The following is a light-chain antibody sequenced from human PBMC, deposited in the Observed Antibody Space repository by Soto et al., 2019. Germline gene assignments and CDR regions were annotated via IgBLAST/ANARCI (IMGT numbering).Light chain of an antibody. J-gene: IGKJ1*01. CDR3: QQYNSYRA. V-gene: IGKV1-5*03. Sequence: DIQMTQSPSTLSASVGDRVTITCRASQSISNWLAWHQQKPGKAPKLLIYKASSLESGVPSRFSGSGPGTEFTLTISSLQPDDFATYYCQQYNSYRAFGQGTKVDIK. CDR2: KAS. CDR1: QSISNW.